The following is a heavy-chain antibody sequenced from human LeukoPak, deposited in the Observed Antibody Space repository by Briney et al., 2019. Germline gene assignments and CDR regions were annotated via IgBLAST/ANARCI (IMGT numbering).Heavy chain of an antibody. CDR2: IIPIFGTT. D-gene: IGHD5-12*01. V-gene: IGHV1-69*05. CDR3: ARGDSGYDYGFDN. J-gene: IGHJ4*02. Sequence: SVKVSCKASGGTFSSHAISWVRQAPGQGLECVGGIIPIFGTTNYAQKFQGRVTITTDESTSTGYIELRSLRSDDTAVYYCARGDSGYDYGFDNWGQGTLVTVSS. CDR1: GGTFSSHA.